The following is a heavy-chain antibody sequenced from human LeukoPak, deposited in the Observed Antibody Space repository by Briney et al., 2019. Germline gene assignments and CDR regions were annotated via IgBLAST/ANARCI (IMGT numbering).Heavy chain of an antibody. V-gene: IGHV4-34*01. Sequence: SETLSLTCRVYGGSFSSYHWSWIRQPPGKGLEWIGEINHSGSTNYNPPLKSRVTISVDTSKNHFSLNLSSVTAADTAVYYCARGGLYFDYWGQGTLVTVSS. CDR3: ARGGLYFDY. J-gene: IGHJ4*02. CDR2: INHSGST. CDR1: GGSFSSYH.